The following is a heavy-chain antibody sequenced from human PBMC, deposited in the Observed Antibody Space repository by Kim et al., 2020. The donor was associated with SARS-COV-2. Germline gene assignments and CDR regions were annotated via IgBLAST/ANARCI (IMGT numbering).Heavy chain of an antibody. Sequence: GGSLRLSCAASGFTLSSCAMSWVRQAPGKGLEWVSGISTSGARTYYADSVQGRFTIFRDSSKNSLYLQMNSLRAEDTAIYYCAKVTWGVEVNYWGQGTLV. CDR1: GFTLSSCA. V-gene: IGHV3-23*01. D-gene: IGHD3-16*01. J-gene: IGHJ4*02. CDR2: ISTSGART. CDR3: AKVTWGVEVNY.